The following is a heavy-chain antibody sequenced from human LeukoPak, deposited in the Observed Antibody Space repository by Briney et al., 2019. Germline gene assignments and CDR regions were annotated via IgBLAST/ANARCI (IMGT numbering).Heavy chain of an antibody. CDR1: GFTFSSYE. D-gene: IGHD3-10*01. CDR2: ISSSGSTI. Sequence: GGSLRLSCAASGFTFSSYEMNWVRQAPGKGMEWDSYISSSGSTIYYADSVKGRFTISRDNAKNSLYLQMNSLRAEDTAVYYCARDPYYYASGSYYAGRLPWGQGTLVTVSS. CDR3: ARDPYYYASGSYYAGRLP. V-gene: IGHV3-48*03. J-gene: IGHJ5*02.